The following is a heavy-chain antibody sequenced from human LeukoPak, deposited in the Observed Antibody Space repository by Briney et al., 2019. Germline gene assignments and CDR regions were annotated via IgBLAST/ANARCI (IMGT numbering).Heavy chain of an antibody. CDR1: GFTFSTYG. Sequence: GGSPRLSCAASGFTFSTYGMTWVRQAPGKGLEWVSAISTSGGSTYYADSVKGRFTISRDNSKNTLYLQMNSLRAEDTAVYYCAKAPDFYYYGSGTYKWYFDYWGQGTLVTVSS. V-gene: IGHV3-23*01. J-gene: IGHJ4*02. CDR3: AKAPDFYYYGSGTYKWYFDY. CDR2: ISTSGGST. D-gene: IGHD3-10*01.